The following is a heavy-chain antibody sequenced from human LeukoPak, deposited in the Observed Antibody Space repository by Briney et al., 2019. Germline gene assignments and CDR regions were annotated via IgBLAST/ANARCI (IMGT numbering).Heavy chain of an antibody. CDR2: ISGSGGST. CDR3: ANYYGDYPLDP. Sequence: GGSLRLSCAASGFTFSSYAMSWVRQAPGKGLEWVSAISGSGGSTYYADSAKGRFTISRDNSKNTLYLQMNSLRAEDTAVYYCANYYGDYPLDPWGQGTLVTVSS. D-gene: IGHD4-17*01. CDR1: GFTFSSYA. V-gene: IGHV3-23*01. J-gene: IGHJ5*02.